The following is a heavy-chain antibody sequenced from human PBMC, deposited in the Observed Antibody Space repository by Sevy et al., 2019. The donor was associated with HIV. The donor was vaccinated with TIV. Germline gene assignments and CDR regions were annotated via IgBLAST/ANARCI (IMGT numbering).Heavy chain of an antibody. CDR2: IKSESYSGTT. J-gene: IGHJ4*02. V-gene: IGHV3-15*07. D-gene: IGHD3-10*01. CDR3: ATDIGLQCELLGARFFDS. CDR1: GFTFTNAW. Sequence: GGSLRLSCAASGFTFTNAWMNWVRQVPGKGLEWVGRIKSESYSGTTDYAAPVKGRFTISRDDSDNTLYLKMNSHKTEDTAVYDCATDIGLQCELLGARFFDSWGQGTLVTVSS.